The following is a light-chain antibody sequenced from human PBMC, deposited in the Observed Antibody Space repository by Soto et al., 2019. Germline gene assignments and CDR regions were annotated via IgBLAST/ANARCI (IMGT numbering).Light chain of an antibody. CDR2: AAS. V-gene: IGKV1-39*01. CDR1: QSISSY. CDR3: QQNYITGWT. Sequence: DIQMTQSPSSLSASVGDRVTITCRASQSISSYLNWYQQKPGKAPKLLIYAASSLQSGVPSRFSGSGSGTDFTLTTSSLQPEDFATYYCQQNYITGWTFGQGTKVDIK. J-gene: IGKJ1*01.